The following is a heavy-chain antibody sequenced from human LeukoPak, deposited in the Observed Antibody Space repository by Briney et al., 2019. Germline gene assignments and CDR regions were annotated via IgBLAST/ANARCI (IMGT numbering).Heavy chain of an antibody. D-gene: IGHD2-21*01. CDR1: GYTFSSYA. V-gene: IGHV1-3*01. CDR3: ARDLERIVVVSLPSDY. Sequence: ASVTVSCKASGYTFSSYAMHWVRQAPGQRLERMGWINAGNGNTKYSQKLQGRVTITRDTSASTAYMELSSLRSVDTAVYYCARDLERIVVVSLPSDYWGQGTLVTVSS. CDR2: INAGNGNT. J-gene: IGHJ4*02.